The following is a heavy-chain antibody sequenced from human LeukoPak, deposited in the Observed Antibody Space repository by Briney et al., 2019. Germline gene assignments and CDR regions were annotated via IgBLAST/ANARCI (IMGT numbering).Heavy chain of an antibody. CDR1: GYTFASYY. D-gene: IGHD2-15*01. V-gene: IGHV1-46*01. CDR2: INPSGGST. J-gene: IGHJ1*01. CDR3: ARVGCSGGSCYPLGYFQH. Sequence: GASVKVSCKASGYTFASYYMHWVRQAPGQGLEWMGIINPSGGSTSYAQKFQGRVTMTRDTSTSTVYMELSSLRSEDTAVYYCARVGCSGGSCYPLGYFQHWGQGTLVTVSS.